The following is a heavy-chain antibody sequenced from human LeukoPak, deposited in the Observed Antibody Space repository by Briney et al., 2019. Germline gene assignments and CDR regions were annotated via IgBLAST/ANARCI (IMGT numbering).Heavy chain of an antibody. D-gene: IGHD4-23*01. J-gene: IGHJ6*02. CDR2: ISYDGSNK. V-gene: IGHV3-30*18. Sequence: GGSLRLSCAASGFTFSSYGMHWVRQAPGKGLEWVAVISYDGSNKYYADSVKGRFTISRDNSKNTLCLQMNSLRVEDTAVYYCAKGTTVQTPRGRHLHGMDVWGQGTTVTVSS. CDR3: AKGTTVQTPRGRHLHGMDV. CDR1: GFTFSSYG.